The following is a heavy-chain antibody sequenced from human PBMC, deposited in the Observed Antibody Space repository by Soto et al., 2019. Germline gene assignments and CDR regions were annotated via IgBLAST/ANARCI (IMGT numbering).Heavy chain of an antibody. D-gene: IGHD6-19*01. CDR3: ARVAQRQWLALDAFDI. V-gene: IGHV3-7*01. J-gene: IGHJ3*02. Sequence: GGSLRLSCAASGFTFSSYVMSWVRQAPGKGLEWVANIKQDGSEKYYVDSVKGRFTIPRDNAKNSLYLQMNSLRAEDTAVYYCARVAQRQWLALDAFDIWGQGTMVTVSS. CDR1: GFTFSSYV. CDR2: IKQDGSEK.